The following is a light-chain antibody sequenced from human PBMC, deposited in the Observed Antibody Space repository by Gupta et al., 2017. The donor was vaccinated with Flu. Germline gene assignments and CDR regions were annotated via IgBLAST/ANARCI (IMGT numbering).Light chain of an antibody. J-gene: IGLJ2*01. CDR3: SSYTSSSTVV. V-gene: IGLV2-14*01. Sequence: QSALTQPASVSGSPGQSITISCTGPSSDVGGYNYVSWYQQHPGKAPKLMIYEVSNRSAGVANRFSGSKAGNTASLTISGLQAEDEADYYCSSYTSSSTVVFGGGTKLTVL. CDR1: SSDVGGYNY. CDR2: EVS.